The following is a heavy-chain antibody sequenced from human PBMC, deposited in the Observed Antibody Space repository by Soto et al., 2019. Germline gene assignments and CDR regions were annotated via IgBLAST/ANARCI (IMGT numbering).Heavy chain of an antibody. V-gene: IGHV4-34*01. CDR1: GGSSSGYY. Sequence: SETLSLTCAVYGGSSSGYYWSWVRQPPGKGLEWIGQITHSGSTNYNPSLKSRVSISADTSKKQFSLKLSSVTAADTAVYYCVTYYCGSSTYDFDSWGQGTLVTVSS. CDR3: VTYYCGSSTYDFDS. J-gene: IGHJ4*02. CDR2: ITHSGST. D-gene: IGHD3-22*01.